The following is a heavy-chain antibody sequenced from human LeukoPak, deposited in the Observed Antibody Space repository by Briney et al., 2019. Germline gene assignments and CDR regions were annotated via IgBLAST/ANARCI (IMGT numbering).Heavy chain of an antibody. V-gene: IGHV4-4*07. CDR3: ARLGDSSSRLYYFDY. CDR1: GASINSHY. D-gene: IGHD6-6*01. CDR2: IYISGST. J-gene: IGHJ4*02. Sequence: PSETLSLTCTVSGASINSHYWSWIRQPAGKGLEWIGRIYISGSTNYNSSLQSRVTMSVDTSKNQFSLKLTSVTAADTAVYYCARLGDSSSRLYYFDYWGQGTLVTVSS.